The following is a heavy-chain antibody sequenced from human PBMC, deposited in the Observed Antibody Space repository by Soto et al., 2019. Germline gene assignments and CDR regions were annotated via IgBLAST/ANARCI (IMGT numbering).Heavy chain of an antibody. D-gene: IGHD6-6*01. CDR2: IYSGGDT. Sequence: EVQLVESGGGLIQPGGSLRLSCAASGFSVSGNYMSWVRQAPGKGLEWVSFIYSGGDTYYADSVRGRFTISRDNSKNTLYLQMISLRAEDAAVYYCARGVIGAARPVRSYYGMDVWGQGTTVTVSS. CDR1: GFSVSGNY. CDR3: ARGVIGAARPVRSYYGMDV. J-gene: IGHJ6*02. V-gene: IGHV3-53*01.